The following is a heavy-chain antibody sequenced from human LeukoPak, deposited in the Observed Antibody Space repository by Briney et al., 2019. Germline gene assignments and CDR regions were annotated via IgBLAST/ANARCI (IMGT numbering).Heavy chain of an antibody. V-gene: IGHV3-23*01. CDR1: GFTFSSYA. D-gene: IGHD2-2*02. CDR2: VSRSGGTT. J-gene: IGHJ3*02. CDR3: AKDIGCSRTSCYTDASLDLFDI. Sequence: GGSLRLSCAAAGFTFSSYAMSWVRQAPGRGLEWVSSVSRSGGTTYYADSVKGRFTISRDNSKNTLYLQMNSLRAEDTAVYYCAKDIGCSRTSCYTDASLDLFDIWGQGTMVTVSS.